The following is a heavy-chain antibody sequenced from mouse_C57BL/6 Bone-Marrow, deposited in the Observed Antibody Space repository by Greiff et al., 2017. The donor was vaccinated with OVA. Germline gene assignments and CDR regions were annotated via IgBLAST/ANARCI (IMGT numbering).Heavy chain of an antibody. V-gene: IGHV1-15*01. CDR1: GYTFTDYE. CDR3: TRGDGSSYRYYAMDY. Sequence: VQRVESGAELVRPGASVTLSCKASGYTFTDYEMHWVKQTPVHGLEWIGAIDPETGGTAYNQKFKGKAILTADKSSSTAYMELRSLTSEDSAVYYCTRGDGSSYRYYAMDYWGQGTSVTVSS. CDR2: IDPETGGT. J-gene: IGHJ4*01. D-gene: IGHD1-1*01.